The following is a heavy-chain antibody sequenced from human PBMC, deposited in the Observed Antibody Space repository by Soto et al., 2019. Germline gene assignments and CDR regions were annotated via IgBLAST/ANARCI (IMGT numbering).Heavy chain of an antibody. D-gene: IGHD3-22*01. Sequence: SVKVSCKASGFTFTSSAMQWVRQARGQRLEWIGWIVVGSGNTNYAQKFQERVTITRDMSTSTAYMELSSLRSEDTAVYYCAADLGTYYYDSSGYSHDDAFDIWGQGTMVTVSS. J-gene: IGHJ3*02. CDR2: IVVGSGNT. CDR3: AADLGTYYYDSSGYSHDDAFDI. V-gene: IGHV1-58*02. CDR1: GFTFTSSA.